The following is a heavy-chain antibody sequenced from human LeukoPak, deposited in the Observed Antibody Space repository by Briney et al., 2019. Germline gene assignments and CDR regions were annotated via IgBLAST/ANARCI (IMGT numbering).Heavy chain of an antibody. D-gene: IGHD6-6*01. CDR3: ARTSSSSEPVYYYYYMDV. CDR1: GYTFTSYG. CDR2: ISAYNGNT. V-gene: IGHV1-18*01. Sequence: ASVKVSCKASGYTFTSYGISWVRQAPGQGLEWMGWISAYNGNTNYAQKLQGRVTMTTDTSTNTAYMELRSLRSDDTAVYYCARTSSSSEPVYYYYYMDVWGKGTTVTVSS. J-gene: IGHJ6*03.